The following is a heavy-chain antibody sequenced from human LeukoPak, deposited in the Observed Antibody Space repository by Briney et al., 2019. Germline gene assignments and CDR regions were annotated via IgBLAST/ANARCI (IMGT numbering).Heavy chain of an antibody. J-gene: IGHJ4*02. Sequence: GGSLRLSCASSGFTFSSYVMSWVRQAPGKGLGWVSAISGSGGSTYYADSVKGRFTISRDNSKNTLYLQMNSLRAEDTAVYYCAKDDGDYPARAQVDYWGRGSLVSVCS. V-gene: IGHV3-23*01. CDR3: AKDDGDYPARAQVDY. CDR2: ISGSGGST. CDR1: GFTFSSYV. D-gene: IGHD4-17*01.